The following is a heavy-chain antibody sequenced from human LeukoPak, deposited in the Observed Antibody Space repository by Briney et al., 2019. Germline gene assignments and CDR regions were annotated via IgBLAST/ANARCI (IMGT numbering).Heavy chain of an antibody. CDR3: AKRYCSGGSCRPLGYFDY. Sequence: PGGSLRLSRAASGFTFSSYAMSWVRQAPGKGLEWVSGISGSGGSTHYADSVKGRFSISRDNPKNTLYLQMNSLRAEDTAVYYCAKRYCSGGSCRPLGYFDYWGQGTLVTVSS. CDR2: ISGSGGST. V-gene: IGHV3-23*01. J-gene: IGHJ4*02. CDR1: GFTFSSYA. D-gene: IGHD2-15*01.